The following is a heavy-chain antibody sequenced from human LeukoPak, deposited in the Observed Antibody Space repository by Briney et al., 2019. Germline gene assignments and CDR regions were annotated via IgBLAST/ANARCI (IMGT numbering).Heavy chain of an antibody. D-gene: IGHD2-21*01. CDR1: GDSVSSNSAA. CDR3: ARAFILAYCGGDCYSPLDY. CDR2: TYYRSKWYN. V-gene: IGHV6-1*01. J-gene: IGHJ4*02. Sequence: SQTLSLTCAISGDSVSSNSAAWNWIRQSPSRGLEWLGRTYYRSKWYNDHAVSVKSRITINPDTSKNQFSLQLNSVTPEDTAVYYCARAFILAYCGGDCYSPLDYWGQGTLVTVSS.